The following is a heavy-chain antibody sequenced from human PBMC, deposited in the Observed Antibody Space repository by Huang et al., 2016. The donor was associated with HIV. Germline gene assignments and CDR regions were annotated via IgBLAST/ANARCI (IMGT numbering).Heavy chain of an antibody. Sequence: VESGGRLVQPGGSIRLSCVGSTFRFGAYWMSWVRQSAGKGLEWVANSKQDESEKYDVDAVKGRFNISRDNAKKVLFLEMNNVRVEDTATYYCATKTAAMDIWGQGTTVTVS. D-gene: IGHD1-7*01. CDR2: SKQDESEK. J-gene: IGHJ6*02. V-gene: IGHV3-7*01. CDR1: TFRFGAYW. CDR3: ATKTAAMDI.